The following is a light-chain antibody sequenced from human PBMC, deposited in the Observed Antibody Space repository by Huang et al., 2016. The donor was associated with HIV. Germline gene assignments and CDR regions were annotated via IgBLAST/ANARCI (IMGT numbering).Light chain of an antibody. Sequence: EIVLTQSPATLSLSPGERATLSCRASQSVRSYLTWYQQKPGQAPRRLIYDAANRATGIPARFSGSGSGTDFTLTISSLEPEDFAVYYCQQRSNWHFTFGPGTKVDIK. CDR2: DAA. V-gene: IGKV3-11*01. CDR3: QQRSNWHFT. CDR1: QSVRSY. J-gene: IGKJ3*01.